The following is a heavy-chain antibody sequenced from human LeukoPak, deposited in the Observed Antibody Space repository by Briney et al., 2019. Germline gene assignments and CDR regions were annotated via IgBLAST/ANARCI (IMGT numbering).Heavy chain of an antibody. V-gene: IGHV3-30-3*01. D-gene: IGHD6-6*01. CDR2: ISYDGSNK. CDR1: GFTFSSYA. CDR3: ARSQPNYSSSYYYYYYMDV. Sequence: PGGSLRLSCAASGFTFSSYAMHWVRQAPGKGLEWVAVISYDGSNKYYADSVKGRFTISRDNSKNTLYLQMNSLRAEDTAVYYCARSQPNYSSSYYYYYYMDVWGKGTTVTVSS. J-gene: IGHJ6*03.